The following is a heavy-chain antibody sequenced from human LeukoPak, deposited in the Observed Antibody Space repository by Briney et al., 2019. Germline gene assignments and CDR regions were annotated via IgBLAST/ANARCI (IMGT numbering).Heavy chain of an antibody. V-gene: IGHV3-30-3*01. J-gene: IGHJ3*02. CDR3: ARDVHDSSGYSDDDAFDI. CDR1: GFTFSSYA. D-gene: IGHD3-22*01. Sequence: GRSLRLSCAASGFTFSSYAMHWVRQAPGKGLGWVAVISYDGSNKYYADSVKGRFTISRDNSKNTLYLQMNSLRAEDTAVYYCARDVHDSSGYSDDDAFDIWGQGTMVTVSS. CDR2: ISYDGSNK.